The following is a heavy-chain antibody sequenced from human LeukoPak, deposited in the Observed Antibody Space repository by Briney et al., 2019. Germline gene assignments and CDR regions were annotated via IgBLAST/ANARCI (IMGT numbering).Heavy chain of an antibody. V-gene: IGHV4-31*03. CDR1: GGSISSGGYY. D-gene: IGHD6-19*01. CDR3: AREELYSSGWYGGYFDY. J-gene: IGHJ4*02. Sequence: PSETLSLTCTVSGGSISSGGYYWSWIRQHPGKGLEWIGYIYYSGSTYYNPSLKSRVTISVDRSKNQFSLKLSSVTAADTAVYYCAREELYSSGWYGGYFDYWGQGTLVTVSS. CDR2: IYYSGST.